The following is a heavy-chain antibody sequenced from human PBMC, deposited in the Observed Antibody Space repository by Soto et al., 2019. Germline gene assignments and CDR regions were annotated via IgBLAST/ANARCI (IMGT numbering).Heavy chain of an antibody. Sequence: SETLSLTCTVSGASITSYYWSWIRQTPGRGLEWIGYLYYTGSTNYNPSLKSRVTMSGDTSRNQVSLKLSSVTAADTAVYYCAREDMATIKGAFDIWGQGTMVTVSS. D-gene: IGHD5-12*01. CDR1: GASITSYY. V-gene: IGHV4-59*12. J-gene: IGHJ3*02. CDR2: LYYTGST. CDR3: AREDMATIKGAFDI.